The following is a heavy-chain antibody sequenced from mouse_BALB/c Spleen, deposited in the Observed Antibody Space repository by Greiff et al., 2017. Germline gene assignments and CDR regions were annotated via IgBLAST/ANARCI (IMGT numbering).Heavy chain of an antibody. CDR1: GYSITSGYY. V-gene: IGHV3-6*02. D-gene: IGHD2-4*01. J-gene: IGHJ2*01. CDR3: ARGDYDDGNFDY. Sequence: EVKLLESGPGLVKPSQSLSLTCSVTGYSITSGYYWNWIRQFPGNKLEWMGYISYDGSNNYNPSLKNRISITRDTSKNQFFLKLNSVTTEDTATYYCARGDYDDGNFDYWGQGTTLTVSS. CDR2: ISYDGSN.